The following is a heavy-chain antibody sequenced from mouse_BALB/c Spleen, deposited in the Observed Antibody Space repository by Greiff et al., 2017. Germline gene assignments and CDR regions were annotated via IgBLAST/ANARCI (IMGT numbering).Heavy chain of an antibody. V-gene: IGHV5-6-5*01. Sequence: EVQLVESGGGLVKPGGSLKLSCAASGFTFSSYAMSWVRQTPEKRLEWVASISSGGSTYYPDSVKGRFTISRDNARNILYLQMSSLRSEDTAMYYCAREGYYSFAYWGQGTLVTVSA. CDR1: GFTFSSYA. D-gene: IGHD1-1*01. J-gene: IGHJ3*01. CDR2: ISSGGST. CDR3: AREGYYSFAY.